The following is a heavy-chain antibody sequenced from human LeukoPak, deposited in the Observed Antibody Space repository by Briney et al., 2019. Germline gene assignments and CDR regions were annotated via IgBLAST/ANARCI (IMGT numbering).Heavy chain of an antibody. Sequence: GGSLRPSCAASGFTFSNHGMHWVRQAPGKGLEWVAVIWYDGSNQYYADSVKGRFTISRDNSKNMVYLQMNSLRAEDTATYYRARWGDGKRFDYWGQGTLVTVSS. CDR1: GFTFSNHG. J-gene: IGHJ4*02. CDR3: ARWGDGKRFDY. V-gene: IGHV3-33*01. D-gene: IGHD2-21*02. CDR2: IWYDGSNQ.